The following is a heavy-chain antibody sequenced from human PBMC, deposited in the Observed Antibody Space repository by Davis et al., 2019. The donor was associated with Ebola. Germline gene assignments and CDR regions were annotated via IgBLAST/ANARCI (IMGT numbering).Heavy chain of an antibody. V-gene: IGHV4-59*01. CDR3: ARDHWGSLDY. CDR1: GGSTSPYY. CDR2: IYYSGNT. Sequence: MPSETLSLTCTVSGGSTSPYYWSWIRQPPGKGLEWIGYIYYSGNTKFNPSLKGRVTISVDTSKNQFSLKMNSVTTADTAVYFCARDHWGSLDYWGQGTLVTVSS. J-gene: IGHJ4*02. D-gene: IGHD7-27*01.